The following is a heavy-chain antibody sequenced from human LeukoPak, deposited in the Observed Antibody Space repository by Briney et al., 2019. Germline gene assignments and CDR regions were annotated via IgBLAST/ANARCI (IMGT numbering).Heavy chain of an antibody. CDR1: GFTFSSYA. CDR3: ARETGGAVGSTDFDY. J-gene: IGHJ4*02. D-gene: IGHD4-17*01. V-gene: IGHV3-30-3*01. CDR2: ISYDGSNK. Sequence: GGSLRLSRAASGFTFSSYAMHWVRQTPGKGLEWVAVISYDGSNKYYADSVKGRFTISRDNSKNTLYLQMNSLRAEDTAVYYCARETGGAVGSTDFDYWGQGTLVTVSS.